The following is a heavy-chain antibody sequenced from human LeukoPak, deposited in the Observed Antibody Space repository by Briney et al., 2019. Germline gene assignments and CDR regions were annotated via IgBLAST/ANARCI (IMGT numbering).Heavy chain of an antibody. CDR2: INHSGST. Sequence: SETLSLTCAVYGGSFSGYYWSWIRQPPGKGLEWIGEINHSGSTNYNPSLKSRVTISVDTSKNQFSLKLSSVTAADTAVYYCARDLGGGAYYYDSSAWFDPWGQGTLVTVSS. CDR3: ARDLGGGAYYYDSSAWFDP. CDR1: GGSFSGYY. V-gene: IGHV4-34*01. J-gene: IGHJ5*02. D-gene: IGHD3-22*01.